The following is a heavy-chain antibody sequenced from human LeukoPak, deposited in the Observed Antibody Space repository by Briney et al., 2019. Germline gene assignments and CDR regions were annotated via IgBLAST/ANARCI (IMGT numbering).Heavy chain of an antibody. J-gene: IGHJ3*02. CDR3: ARSSVTGTTDAFDI. D-gene: IGHD1-7*01. Sequence: ASVKVSCKASGYTFTSYDINWVRQATGQGREWMGWMNPNSGNTGYAQKFQGRVTITRNSSISTAYMELSSLRSEDTAVYYCARSSVTGTTDAFDIWGQGTMVTVSS. CDR2: MNPNSGNT. V-gene: IGHV1-8*03. CDR1: GYTFTSYD.